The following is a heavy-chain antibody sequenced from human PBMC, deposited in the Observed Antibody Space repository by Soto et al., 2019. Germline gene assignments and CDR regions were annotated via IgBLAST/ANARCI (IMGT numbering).Heavy chain of an antibody. CDR3: AKLDSVEEYYYYYHAMDV. D-gene: IGHD2-15*01. J-gene: IGHJ6*02. CDR1: GFTFGIYA. CDR2: INGGGTST. V-gene: IGHV3-23*01. Sequence: EVQLLESGGGLVQPGGSLRLSCAASGFTFGIYAMGWVRQAPGKGLEWVSSINGGGTSTYYADSVKGRFTVYRDNSKNTMFLQMDSLRAEDTAVFYCAKLDSVEEYYYYYHAMDVWGQGTTVTVSS.